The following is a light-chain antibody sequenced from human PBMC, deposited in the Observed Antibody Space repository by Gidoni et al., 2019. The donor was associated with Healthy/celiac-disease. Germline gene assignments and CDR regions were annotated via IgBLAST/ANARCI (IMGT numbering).Light chain of an antibody. J-gene: IGKJ5*01. Sequence: EIVMTQSPATLSVSPGERAPLSCRASQSVSSNFAWYQQNPGQAPRHLIYGASTRATGIPARFSGSGSGTEFTLTISSLQSEDFAVYYCQQYNNWPPITFGQGTRLEIK. CDR1: QSVSSN. CDR2: GAS. CDR3: QQYNNWPPIT. V-gene: IGKV3-15*01.